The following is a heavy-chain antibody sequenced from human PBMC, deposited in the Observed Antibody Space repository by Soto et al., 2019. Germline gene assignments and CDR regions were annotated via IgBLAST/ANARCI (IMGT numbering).Heavy chain of an antibody. CDR1: GITVSSSY. CDR2: IYSGGST. Sequence: GGSLRLSCAASGITVSSSYMSWARQAPGKGLEWVSVIYSGGSTYYADSAKGRFTISRDNYKNVLYLQLNSLRAEDTAVYYCAREIVVAASYLYYYYMDVWGKGTTVTVSS. J-gene: IGHJ6*03. V-gene: IGHV3-66*01. D-gene: IGHD2-15*01. CDR3: AREIVVAASYLYYYYMDV.